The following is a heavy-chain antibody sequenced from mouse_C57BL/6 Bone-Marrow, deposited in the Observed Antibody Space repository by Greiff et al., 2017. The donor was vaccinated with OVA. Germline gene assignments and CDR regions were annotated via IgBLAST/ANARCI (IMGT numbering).Heavy chain of an antibody. CDR1: GYKFTDYY. Sequence: EVQLQQSGPELVKPGASVKISCKASGYKFTDYYMNWVKQSHGKSLEWIGDINPNNGGTSYNQKFKGKATLTVDKSSSTAYMELRSLTSEDSAVYYCARSNYDYGFDYWGQGTTLTVSS. D-gene: IGHD2-4*01. CDR2: INPNNGGT. V-gene: IGHV1-26*01. CDR3: ARSNYDYGFDY. J-gene: IGHJ2*01.